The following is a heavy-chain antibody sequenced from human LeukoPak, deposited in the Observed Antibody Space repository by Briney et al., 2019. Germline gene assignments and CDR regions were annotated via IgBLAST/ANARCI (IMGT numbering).Heavy chain of an antibody. Sequence: PSETLSLTCAVYGGSLSGYYWSWIRQPPGKGLEWIGEINHSGSTNYNPFLKSRVTISVDTSKNQFSLKLSSVTAADTAVYYCARLVTGYCSGGSCFFGLIATPNWFDPWGQGTLVTVSS. D-gene: IGHD2-15*01. CDR1: GGSLSGYY. V-gene: IGHV4-34*01. CDR3: ARLVTGYCSGGSCFFGLIATPNWFDP. J-gene: IGHJ5*02. CDR2: INHSGST.